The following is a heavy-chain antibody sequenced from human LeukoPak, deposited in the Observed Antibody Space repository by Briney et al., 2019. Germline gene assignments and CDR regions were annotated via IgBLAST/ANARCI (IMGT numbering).Heavy chain of an antibody. Sequence: GASVTVSCKASGYTFTSYYMHWVRQAPGQGLEWMGIINPSGGSTSYAQKFQGRVTMTRDTSTSTVYMELSSLRSEDTAVYYCAREGEKDGYKDYFDYWGQGTLVTVSS. CDR1: GYTFTSYY. D-gene: IGHD5-24*01. J-gene: IGHJ4*02. CDR3: AREGEKDGYKDYFDY. CDR2: INPSGGST. V-gene: IGHV1-46*01.